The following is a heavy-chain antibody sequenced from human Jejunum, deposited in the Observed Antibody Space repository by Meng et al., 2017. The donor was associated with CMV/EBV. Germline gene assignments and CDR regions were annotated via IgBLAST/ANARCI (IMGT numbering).Heavy chain of an antibody. CDR2: IYNTGNT. CDR1: GGAINSGGYD. D-gene: IGHD1-26*01. Sequence: GGAINSGGYDWSWIRQHPGKGLEWIGYIYNTGNTYYNPSLKSRITISLDTSKNQLSLKLNSVTAADTAVYFCARGEGDYYYYGMDVWGQGTTVTVSS. J-gene: IGHJ6*02. V-gene: IGHV4-31*02. CDR3: ARGEGDYYYYGMDV.